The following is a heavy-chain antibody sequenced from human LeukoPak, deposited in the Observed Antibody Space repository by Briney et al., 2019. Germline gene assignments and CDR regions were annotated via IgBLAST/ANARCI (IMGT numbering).Heavy chain of an antibody. J-gene: IGHJ4*02. D-gene: IGHD4-23*01. CDR2: IWYDGSNK. CDR1: GFTFSSYG. V-gene: IGHV3-33*01. Sequence: GGSLRLSCAASGFTFSSYGMHWVRQAPGKGLEWVAVIWYDGSNKYYADSVKGRFTISRDNSKNTLYLQMNSLRAEDTAVYYCARDPDYGGNRIDHWGQGTLVTVSS. CDR3: ARDPDYGGNRIDH.